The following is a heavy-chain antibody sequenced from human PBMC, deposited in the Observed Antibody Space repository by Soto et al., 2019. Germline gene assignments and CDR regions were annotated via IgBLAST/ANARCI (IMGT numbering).Heavy chain of an antibody. CDR3: ARSLRGGNVNFDY. Sequence: QVQLVQSGAEVKKPGASVKVSCKASGYAFSSYDMNWVRQATGQGLEWMGWMNPDSGDTGYVEKFQGRVTMTRDTAINTGYMELSSLRSEDTAVYYCARSLRGGNVNFDYWGQGTLVAVSS. CDR2: MNPDSGDT. D-gene: IGHD2-15*01. CDR1: GYAFSSYD. J-gene: IGHJ4*02. V-gene: IGHV1-8*01.